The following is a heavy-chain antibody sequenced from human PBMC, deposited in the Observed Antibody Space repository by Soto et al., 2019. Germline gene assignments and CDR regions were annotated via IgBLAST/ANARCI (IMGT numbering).Heavy chain of an antibody. CDR3: AKVLLTYTSGWYHPHFDY. CDR2: VSTSGRST. J-gene: IGHJ4*02. D-gene: IGHD6-19*01. V-gene: IGHV3-64*04. Sequence: VQLVESGGGLVQPGGSLRLSCSASGFIFSESTIYWVRQVPGKGLEAISAVSTSGRSTYYADSVKDRFTISRDNSKNTLYLQMNSLRAEDTAVYYCAKVLLTYTSGWYHPHFDYWGQGTLVTVSS. CDR1: GFIFSEST.